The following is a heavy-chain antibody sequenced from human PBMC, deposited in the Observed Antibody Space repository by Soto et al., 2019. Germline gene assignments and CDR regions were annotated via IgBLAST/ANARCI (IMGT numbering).Heavy chain of an antibody. J-gene: IGHJ4*02. CDR2: ITSSRDM. CDR1: GFIVSDTY. D-gene: IGHD1-1*01. Sequence: PGGSLRLSCTASGFIVSDTYVNWVRQAPGKGLEWVSSITSSRDMFYADSVKGRFTISRDNAKNSLYLQMNSLRAEDTAVYYCVKEVEGFDYWGQGTLVTVSS. CDR3: VKEVEGFDY. V-gene: IGHV3-21*01.